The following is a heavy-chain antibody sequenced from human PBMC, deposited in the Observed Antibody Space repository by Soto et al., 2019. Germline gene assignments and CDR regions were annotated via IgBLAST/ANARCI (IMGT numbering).Heavy chain of an antibody. D-gene: IGHD2-15*01. V-gene: IGHV3-30*18. J-gene: IGHJ4*02. CDR3: AKSDAVVAATLFDY. CDR1: GFTFSSYG. CDR2: ISYDGSNK. Sequence: QVQLVESGEGMVQPGRSLRLSCAASGFTFSSYGMHWVRQAPGKGLEWVAVISYDGSNKYYADSVKGRFTISRDNSKNTLYLQMNSLRAEDTAVYYCAKSDAVVAATLFDYWGQGTLVTVSS.